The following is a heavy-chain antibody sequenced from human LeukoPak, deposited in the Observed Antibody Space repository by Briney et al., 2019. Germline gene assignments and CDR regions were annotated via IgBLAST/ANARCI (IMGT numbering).Heavy chain of an antibody. CDR3: ARDHCSSTSCYTDAFDI. J-gene: IGHJ3*02. Sequence: GRSLRLSCAASGFTFSSYAMHWVRQAPGKGLEWVAVISYDGSNKYYADSVKGRFTISRDNSKNTLYLQMNSLRAEDTAVYYCARDHCSSTSCYTDAFDIWGQGTMVTVSS. CDR2: ISYDGSNK. V-gene: IGHV3-30-3*01. D-gene: IGHD2-2*02. CDR1: GFTFSSYA.